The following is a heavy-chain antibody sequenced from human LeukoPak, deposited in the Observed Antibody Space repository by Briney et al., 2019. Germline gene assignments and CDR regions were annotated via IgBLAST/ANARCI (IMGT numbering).Heavy chain of an antibody. D-gene: IGHD2-15*01. CDR1: GFAFSSYS. CDR3: AREPRDCSGGSCYRTYYFDY. J-gene: IGHJ4*02. Sequence: PGGSLRLSCAASGFAFSSYSMNWVRQAPGKGLEWVSSISGSSNYIYYAGSVEGRFTISRDNAKNSLYLQMNSLRAEDTAVYYCAREPRDCSGGSCYRTYYFDYWGQGTLVTVSS. V-gene: IGHV3-21*01. CDR2: ISGSSNYI.